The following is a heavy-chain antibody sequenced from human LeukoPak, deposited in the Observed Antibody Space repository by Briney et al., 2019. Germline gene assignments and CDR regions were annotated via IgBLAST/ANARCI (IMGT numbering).Heavy chain of an antibody. D-gene: IGHD6-13*01. J-gene: IGHJ4*02. CDR3: AKEKPSSWYHFDY. CDR1: GFTFSSYG. V-gene: IGHV3-33*06. Sequence: GGSLRLSCAAPGFTFSSYGMHWVRQAPGKGLEWVAVIWYDGSNNYYAASVKHRFTISRDNSNHPVSLQMNSLRAEDTAVYYGAKEKPSSWYHFDYWGQGTLVTGSS. CDR2: IWYDGSNN.